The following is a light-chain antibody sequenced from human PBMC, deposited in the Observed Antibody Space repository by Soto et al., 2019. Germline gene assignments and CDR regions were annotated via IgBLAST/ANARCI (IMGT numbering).Light chain of an antibody. CDR2: DAS. Sequence: DIQMTQSPSTPSASVGDRVTITCRASHSIGTWLAWYQQKPGKAPKVLIYDASTLERGVPSRFSGSGSGTEFTLTISSLQPNDFAVYYCQQFHHSPWTFGQGTKVEIK. CDR1: HSIGTW. CDR3: QQFHHSPWT. J-gene: IGKJ1*01. V-gene: IGKV1-5*01.